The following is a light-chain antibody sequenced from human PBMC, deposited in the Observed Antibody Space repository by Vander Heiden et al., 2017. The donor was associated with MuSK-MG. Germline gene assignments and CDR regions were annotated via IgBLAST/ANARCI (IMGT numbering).Light chain of an antibody. V-gene: IGKV3-11*01. CDR1: QSVSSY. J-gene: IGKJ2*01. CDR2: DAS. CDR3: QQLSNWPPYT. Sequence: EIVLTQSPATLSLSPGERATLSCRASQSVSSYLAWYQQKPGQAPRLLIYDASNRATGIPARFSGSGYGTDFTLTISSLEPEDFAVYYFQQLSNWPPYTFGQWTKLXIK.